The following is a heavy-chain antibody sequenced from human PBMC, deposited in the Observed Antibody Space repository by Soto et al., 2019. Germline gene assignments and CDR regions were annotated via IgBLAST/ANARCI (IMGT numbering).Heavy chain of an antibody. Sequence: GGSLRLSCAASGFTFSDYYMSWIRQAPGKGLEWVSYISSSGSTIYYADSVKGRFTISRDNAKNSLYLQMNSLRAEDTAVYYCARIDGRTYYDILTGYSYYFDYWGQGTLVTVSS. D-gene: IGHD3-9*01. J-gene: IGHJ4*02. CDR1: GFTFSDYY. CDR2: ISSSGSTI. V-gene: IGHV3-11*01. CDR3: ARIDGRTYYDILTGYSYYFDY.